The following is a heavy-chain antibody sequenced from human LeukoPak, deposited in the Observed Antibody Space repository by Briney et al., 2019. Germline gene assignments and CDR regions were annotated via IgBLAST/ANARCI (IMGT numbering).Heavy chain of an antibody. J-gene: IGHJ4*02. Sequence: GGSLRLSCTASGFTFGDYAMSWVRQAPGKGLEWVGFIRSKAYGGTTEYAASVKGRFTISRDDSKSIAYLQMNSLKTEDTAVYYCTRVVVIAIGYYFDYWGQGTLVTVSS. D-gene: IGHD2-21*01. V-gene: IGHV3-49*04. CDR1: GFTFGDYA. CDR2: IRSKAYGGTT. CDR3: TRVVVIAIGYYFDY.